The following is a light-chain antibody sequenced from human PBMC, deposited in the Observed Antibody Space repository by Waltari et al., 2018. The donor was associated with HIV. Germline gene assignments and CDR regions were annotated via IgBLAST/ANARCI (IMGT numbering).Light chain of an antibody. CDR2: DAS. J-gene: IGKJ2*01. Sequence: DIQMTQSPSSLSASVGDRVTITCQANQDISNHLNWYQQKPGKAPKFLIYDASNLETGVPSRFSGRGSGTDFTFTINSLQPEDIATYYCQQYDNPPLRYTFGQGTKLEIK. V-gene: IGKV1-33*01. CDR3: QQYDNPPLRYT. CDR1: QDISNH.